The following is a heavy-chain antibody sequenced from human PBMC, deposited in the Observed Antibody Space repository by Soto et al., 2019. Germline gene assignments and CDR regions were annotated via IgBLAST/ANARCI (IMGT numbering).Heavy chain of an antibody. Sequence: QVQLQESGPGLVKPSQTLSLTCTVSGGSISSGDYYWSWIRQPPGKGLEWIGYIYYSGSTYYNPSLKSRVTISVDTYKNQFSLKLSSVTGADTAVYYCARGITICGLEQTGETWFDPWGQGTLVTVAS. V-gene: IGHV4-30-4*01. J-gene: IGHJ5*02. CDR2: IYYSGST. CDR3: ARGITICGLEQTGETWFDP. D-gene: IGHD3-3*01. CDR1: GGSISSGDYY.